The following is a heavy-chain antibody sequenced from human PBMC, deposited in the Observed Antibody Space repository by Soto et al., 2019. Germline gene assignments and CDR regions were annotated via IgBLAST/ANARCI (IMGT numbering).Heavy chain of an antibody. V-gene: IGHV4-30-4*01. CDR3: AREVNNYYGMDV. Sequence: QVQLQESGPGLVKPSQTLSLTCSISGASISSDDYYWSWFRQPPGKGLEWIGYISYSGSTYYNPSLKSRITISVDTSKTQFSLILSSVTAADTAVFYCAREVNNYYGMDVWDQGTTVTVSS. J-gene: IGHJ6*02. CDR2: ISYSGST. CDR1: GASISSDDYY.